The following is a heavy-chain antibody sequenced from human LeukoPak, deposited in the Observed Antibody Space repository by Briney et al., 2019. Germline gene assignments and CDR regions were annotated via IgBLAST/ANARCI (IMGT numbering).Heavy chain of an antibody. CDR3: ARRKIGGNGYYFDY. CDR1: GFTFSSYG. J-gene: IGHJ4*02. D-gene: IGHD4-23*01. CDR2: IRYDGSNK. Sequence: GGSLRLSCAASGFTFSSYGMHWVRQAPGKGLEWVAFIRYDGSNKYYADSVKGRFTISRDNSKNTLYLQMNSLRAEDTALYYCARRKIGGNGYYFDYWGQGTLVTVSS. V-gene: IGHV3-30*02.